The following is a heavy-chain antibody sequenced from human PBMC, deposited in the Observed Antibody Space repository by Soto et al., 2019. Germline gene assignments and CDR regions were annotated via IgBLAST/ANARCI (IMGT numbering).Heavy chain of an antibody. J-gene: IGHJ4*02. CDR3: ARVMWTSYGPQNFFDY. CDR1: GYTFTSYG. V-gene: IGHV1-18*01. Sequence: QVQLVQPAGEVRQPGASVKVSCKASGYTFTSYGITWVRQAPGQGLEWMGWVSPNSGDTRYAQNLQGRVTITTDRFTSIAYMELRSLTSDDTALYYCARVMWTSYGPQNFFDYWGQGALVTVSS. D-gene: IGHD4-17*01. CDR2: VSPNSGDT.